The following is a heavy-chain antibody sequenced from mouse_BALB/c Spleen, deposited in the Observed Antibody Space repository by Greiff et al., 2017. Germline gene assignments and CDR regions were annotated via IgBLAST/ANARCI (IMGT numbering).Heavy chain of an antibody. CDR3: ARRDSSGYGFAY. J-gene: IGHJ3*01. CDR1: GFIFITYW. V-gene: IGHV1S40*01. CDR2: IFAASGST. Sequence: VQLQQSGPELVRPGASVKLSCKASGFIFITYWMNWVKQRPGQGLEWIGQIFAASGSTYYNEMFEGKATLTVDTSSSTAYMQRSSLTSEDSAVYYCARRDSSGYGFAYWGQGTPVTVSA. D-gene: IGHD3-2*01.